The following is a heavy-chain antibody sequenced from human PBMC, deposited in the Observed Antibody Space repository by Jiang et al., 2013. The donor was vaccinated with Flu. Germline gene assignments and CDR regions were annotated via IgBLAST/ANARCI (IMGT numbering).Heavy chain of an antibody. D-gene: IGHD6-13*01. CDR2: IYTSGST. CDR3: ARVAVRIAAADDY. CDR1: GGSISSGSYY. J-gene: IGHJ4*02. Sequence: GLVKPSQTLSLTCTVSGGSISSGSYYWSWIRQPAGKGLEWIGRIYTSGSTNYNPSLKSRVTISVDTSKNQFSLKLSSVTAADTAVYYCARVAVRIAAADDYWGQGTLVTVSS. V-gene: IGHV4-61*02.